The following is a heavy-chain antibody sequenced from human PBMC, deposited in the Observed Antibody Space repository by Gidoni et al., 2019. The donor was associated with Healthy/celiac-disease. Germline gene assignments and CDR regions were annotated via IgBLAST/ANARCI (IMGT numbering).Heavy chain of an antibody. J-gene: IGHJ4*02. CDR1: GGSLSGYY. Sequence: QVQLQQWGAGLLKPSETLSLTCAVYGGSLSGYYWSWIRQPPGKGLEWIGEINHSGSTNYNPSLKSRVTISVDTSKNQFSLKLSSVTAADTAVYYCARGARAISRYYFDYWGQGTLVTVSS. CDR2: INHSGST. D-gene: IGHD3-3*02. CDR3: ARGARAISRYYFDY. V-gene: IGHV4-34*01.